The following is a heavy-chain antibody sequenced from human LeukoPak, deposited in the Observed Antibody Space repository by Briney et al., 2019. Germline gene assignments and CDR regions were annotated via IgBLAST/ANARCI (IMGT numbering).Heavy chain of an antibody. CDR3: ATDYYDSSGYYFYFQH. CDR1: GYTFTSYD. D-gene: IGHD3-22*01. Sequence: GASVKVSCKASGYTFTSYDINWVRQATGQGLEWMGWMNPNSGNTGYAQKFQGRVTMTRNTSISTAYMELSSLRSEDTAVYYCATDYYDSSGYYFYFQHWGQGTLVTVSS. CDR2: MNPNSGNT. J-gene: IGHJ1*01. V-gene: IGHV1-8*01.